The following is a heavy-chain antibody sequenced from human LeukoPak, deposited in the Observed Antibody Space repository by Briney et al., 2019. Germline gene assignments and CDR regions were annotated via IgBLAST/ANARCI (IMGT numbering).Heavy chain of an antibody. CDR3: ARRGLGSSWHSMDS. D-gene: IGHD6-13*01. CDR2: ISYDGTTK. V-gene: IGHV3-30*03. CDR1: GFTFSHYD. Sequence: PGRSLRLSCAASGFTFSHYDMRWVRQAPGKGLEWVVVISYDGTTKYYADSVKGRFTISRDNSKTTLYLQMNSLRTEDTAVYYCARRGLGSSWHSMDSWGQGTLVTVSS. J-gene: IGHJ4*02.